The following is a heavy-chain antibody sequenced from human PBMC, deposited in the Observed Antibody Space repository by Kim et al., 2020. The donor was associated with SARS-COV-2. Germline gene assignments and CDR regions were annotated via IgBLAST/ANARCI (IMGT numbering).Heavy chain of an antibody. CDR3: ARHGSTYYRLD. J-gene: IGHJ4*02. V-gene: IGHV4-39*01. CDR1: GGSISSSSYY. CDR2: IYYSGST. D-gene: IGHD3-10*01. Sequence: SETLSLTCTVSGGSISSSSYYWGWIRQPPGKGLEWIGSIYYSGSTYYNPSLKSRVTISVDTSKNQFSLKLSSVTAADTALYYCARHGSTYYRLDWGQGTLVTVSS.